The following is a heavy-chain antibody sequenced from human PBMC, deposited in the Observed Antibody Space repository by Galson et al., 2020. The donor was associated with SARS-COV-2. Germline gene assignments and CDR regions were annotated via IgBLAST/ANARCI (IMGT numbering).Heavy chain of an antibody. J-gene: IGHJ6*02. Sequence: GESLKISCAASGFTFSDYYMSWIRQAPGKGLEWVSYISSSGSTIYYADSVKGRFTISRDNAKNSLYLQMNSLRAEDTAVYYCARDGSTRGVTYPHYYYYGMDVWGQGTTVTVSS. V-gene: IGHV3-11*01. D-gene: IGHD3-10*01. CDR3: ARDGSTRGVTYPHYYYYGMDV. CDR1: GFTFSDYY. CDR2: ISSSGSTI.